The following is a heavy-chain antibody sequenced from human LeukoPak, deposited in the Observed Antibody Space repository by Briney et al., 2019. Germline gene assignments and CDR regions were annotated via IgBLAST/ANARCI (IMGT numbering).Heavy chain of an antibody. J-gene: IGHJ4*02. CDR1: GGSISSGGYY. D-gene: IGHD6-13*01. CDR2: IYYSGST. V-gene: IGHV4-31*03. Sequence: SETLSLTCTVSGGSISSGGYYWSWIRQHPGKGPEWIGYIYYSGSTYYNPSLKSRVTISVDTSKNQFSLKLSSVTAADTAVYYCARVKVERIAAAGTYYFDYWGQGTLVTVSS. CDR3: ARVKVERIAAAGTYYFDY.